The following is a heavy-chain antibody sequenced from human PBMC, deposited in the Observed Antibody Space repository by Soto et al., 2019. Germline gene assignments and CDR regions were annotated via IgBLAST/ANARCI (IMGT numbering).Heavy chain of an antibody. J-gene: IGHJ5*02. Sequence: QITLKESGPTLVKPTQTLTLTCTFSGFSLSTSGVGVGWIRQPPGKALEWLALIYWNDDKRYSPSLKSRLTITKETSKNQVVLTMTNMDPVDTATDYCAHIGVVIDWFDPWGQGTLVTVSS. CDR3: AHIGVVIDWFDP. D-gene: IGHD3-22*01. CDR1: GFSLSTSGVG. CDR2: IYWNDDK. V-gene: IGHV2-5*01.